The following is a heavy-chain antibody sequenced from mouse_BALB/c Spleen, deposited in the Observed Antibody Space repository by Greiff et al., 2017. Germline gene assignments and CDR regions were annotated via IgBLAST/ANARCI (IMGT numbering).Heavy chain of an antibody. D-gene: IGHD2-3*01. Sequence: QVQLQQSGAELAKPGASVKMSCKASGYTFTSYWMHWVKQRPGHGLEWIGDIYPGGGYTNYNEKFKGKATLTADTSSSTAYMQLSSLTSEDSAVYFCARCGYLSYRYMEYWGKGTSVTVSS. J-gene: IGHJ4*01. CDR2: IYPGGGYT. CDR1: GYTFTSYW. CDR3: ARCGYLSYRYMEY. V-gene: IGHV1-63*02.